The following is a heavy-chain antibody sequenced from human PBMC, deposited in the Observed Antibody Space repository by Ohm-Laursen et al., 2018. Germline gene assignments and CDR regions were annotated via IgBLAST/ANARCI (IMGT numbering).Heavy chain of an antibody. CDR1: GYSFSTYA. CDR2: ISSYNGNT. D-gene: IGHD5-12*01. J-gene: IGHJ4*02. CDR3: ARAPPYIDDY. V-gene: IGHV1-18*01. Sequence: ASVKVSCKASGYSFSTYAINWVRQAPGQGLEWMGWISSYNGNTNYAQKLQGRVTMTTDTSTSTAYMELRSLRSDDTAVYYCARAPPYIDDYWGQGSQVTVSS.